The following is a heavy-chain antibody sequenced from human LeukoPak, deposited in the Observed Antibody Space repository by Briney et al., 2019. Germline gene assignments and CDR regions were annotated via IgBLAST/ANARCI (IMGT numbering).Heavy chain of an antibody. J-gene: IGHJ4*02. CDR1: GFTFSTYG. CDR3: ARKEGGTWAADY. V-gene: IGHV3-30*03. Sequence: GRSLRLSCAASGFTFSTYGMQWVRQAPGKGLEWVSITSYDGSSKFYADSVQGRFTISRDNSKNTLYLQMNSLRAEDTAVYYCARKEGGTWAADYWGQGTLVSVSS. D-gene: IGHD2-15*01. CDR2: TSYDGSSK.